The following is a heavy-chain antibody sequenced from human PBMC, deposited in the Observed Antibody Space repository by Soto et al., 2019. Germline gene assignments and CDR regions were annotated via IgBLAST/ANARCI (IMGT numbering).Heavy chain of an antibody. D-gene: IGHD3-3*01. CDR1: GFTFSSYS. Sequence: GGSLRLSCAASGFTFSSYSMDWVRQAPGKGLEWVSSISSSSSYIYYADSVKGRFTISRDNAKNSLYLQMNSLRAEDTAVYYCARDYDFWSGYSDLNWFDPWGQGTLVTVSS. CDR2: ISSSSSYI. V-gene: IGHV3-21*01. J-gene: IGHJ5*02. CDR3: ARDYDFWSGYSDLNWFDP.